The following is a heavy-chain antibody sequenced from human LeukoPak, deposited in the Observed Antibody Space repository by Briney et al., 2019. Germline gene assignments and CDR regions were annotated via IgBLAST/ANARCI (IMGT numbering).Heavy chain of an antibody. CDR1: GDSVSRNSAA. CDR3: ARDRAGPDDHYYGMDV. D-gene: IGHD1-1*01. V-gene: IGHV6-1*01. J-gene: IGHJ6*02. Sequence: LSQTLSLTCAISGDSVSRNSAAWNWIRQSPSRGLEWLGRTYYRSKWYNDYAVSVKSRLTINPDTSKNQFSLQLNSVTPEDTAVYYCARDRAGPDDHYYGMDVWGQGTTVTVSS. CDR2: TYYRSKWYN.